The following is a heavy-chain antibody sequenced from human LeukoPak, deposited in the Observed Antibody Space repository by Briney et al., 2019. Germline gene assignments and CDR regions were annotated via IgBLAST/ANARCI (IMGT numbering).Heavy chain of an antibody. V-gene: IGHV4-39*01. CDR1: GGSMTISTDY. J-gene: IGHJ4*02. Sequence: SETLSLTCTVSGGSMTISTDYWAWFRQPPGKGLERIGAIHFTGKTYYNVPLKSRVTISIDTSKNQFSLNLTSVTAADTAVYYCARLWYLPQYYFDYWGLGTLVTVSS. D-gene: IGHD6-13*01. CDR2: IHFTGKT. CDR3: ARLWYLPQYYFDY.